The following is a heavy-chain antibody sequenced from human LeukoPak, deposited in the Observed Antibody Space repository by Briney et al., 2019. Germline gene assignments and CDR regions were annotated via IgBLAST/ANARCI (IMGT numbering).Heavy chain of an antibody. J-gene: IGHJ5*02. Sequence: GGSLRLSCAASGFTFSSYAMHWVRQAPGKGLEWVAVISYDGSNKYYADSVKGRFTISRDNSKNTLYLQMNSLRAEDTAVYYCARDGTPLIAAAGTGWFDPWGQGTLVTVSS. CDR1: GFTFSSYA. V-gene: IGHV3-30-3*01. CDR2: ISYDGSNK. CDR3: ARDGTPLIAAAGTGWFDP. D-gene: IGHD6-13*01.